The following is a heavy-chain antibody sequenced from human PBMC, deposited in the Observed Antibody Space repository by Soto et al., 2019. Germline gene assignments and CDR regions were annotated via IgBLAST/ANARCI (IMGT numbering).Heavy chain of an antibody. D-gene: IGHD3-3*01. CDR2: MFHSGKT. Sequence: SETLSLTCAVSGYSISSGYYWGWVRQPPGKGLEWLGSMFHSGKTYYNPSLKSRLTISVDTSKNQFSLKLNSVTAADTAVYYCARGVSGVYYDFWSGYYGGWYFDYWGQGTLVTVSS. V-gene: IGHV4-38-2*01. CDR1: GYSISSGYY. J-gene: IGHJ4*02. CDR3: ARGVSGVYYDFWSGYYGGWYFDY.